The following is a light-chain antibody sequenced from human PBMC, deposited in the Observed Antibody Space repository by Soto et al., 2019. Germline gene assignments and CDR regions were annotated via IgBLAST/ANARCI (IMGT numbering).Light chain of an antibody. CDR1: NIGSKR. CDR3: QVWDSSSDHVV. V-gene: IGLV3-21*04. J-gene: IGLJ2*01. CDR2: YDS. Sequence: SYELTQPPSVSVAPGETARFTCGGTNIGSKRVHWYQQKPGQAPVVVIYYDSDRPSGIPERFSGSKSGNTATLTISRVEAGDEADYYCQVWDSSSDHVVFGGGTKLTVL.